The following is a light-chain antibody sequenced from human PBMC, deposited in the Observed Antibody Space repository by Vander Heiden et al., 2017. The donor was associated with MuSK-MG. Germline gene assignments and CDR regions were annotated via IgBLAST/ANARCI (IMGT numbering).Light chain of an antibody. Sequence: QSALTQPASVSGSPGQSITISCTGTSSDLGAYNYVSWYQQHPGKVPKLMIYRVTNRPSGVSNRFSGSKSGNTASLTISGLQAEDEADYYCASYISSTTPYVFGTGTKVT. V-gene: IGLV2-14*03. J-gene: IGLJ1*01. CDR2: RVT. CDR1: SSDLGAYNY. CDR3: ASYISSTTPYV.